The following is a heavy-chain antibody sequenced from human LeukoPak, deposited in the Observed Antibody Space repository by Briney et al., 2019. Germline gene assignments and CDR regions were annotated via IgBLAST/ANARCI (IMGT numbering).Heavy chain of an antibody. CDR2: IYYSGGT. D-gene: IGHD6-13*01. V-gene: IGHV4-59*08. Sequence: SETLSLTCTVSGGSVTSYYCNWVRQPPGRGLEWIGYIYYSGGTNYNPSLESRVTTSLDTAKNQFSLKLRSVTAEDTAVYYCATTGATSPSSASWFNIEYWGQGTLVTVSS. CDR3: ATTGATSPSSASWFNIEY. CDR1: GGSVTSYY. J-gene: IGHJ4*02.